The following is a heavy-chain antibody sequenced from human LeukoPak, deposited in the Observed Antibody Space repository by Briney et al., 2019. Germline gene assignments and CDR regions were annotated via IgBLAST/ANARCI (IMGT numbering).Heavy chain of an antibody. CDR2: VKEDGSQK. Sequence: GGSLILSCAASGFTFSRYWMSWVRQAPGKGLEWVASVKEDGSQKNYVDTVKGRFTISRDNAKKSLVLQMNSLRVDDTAVYYCAREAYWGPGILVTVSS. CDR3: AREAY. V-gene: IGHV3-7*03. J-gene: IGHJ4*02. CDR1: GFTFSRYW.